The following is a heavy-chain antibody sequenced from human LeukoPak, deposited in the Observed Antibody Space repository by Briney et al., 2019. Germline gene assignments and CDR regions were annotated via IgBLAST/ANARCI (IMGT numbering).Heavy chain of an antibody. Sequence: GGSLRLSCAASGFTFSSYAMSWVRQAPGKGLEWVSYISTSSSTIYYADSVKGRFTISRDNAKSSLYLQMNSLRDEDTAVYYCARDSYTSYYDSSGYSDWGQGTLVTVSS. CDR2: ISTSSSTI. CDR3: ARDSYTSYYDSSGYSD. CDR1: GFTFSSYA. D-gene: IGHD3-22*01. J-gene: IGHJ4*02. V-gene: IGHV3-48*02.